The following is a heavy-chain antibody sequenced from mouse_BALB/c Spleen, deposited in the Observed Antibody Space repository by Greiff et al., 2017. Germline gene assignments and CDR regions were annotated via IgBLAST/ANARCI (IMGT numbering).Heavy chain of an antibody. CDR3: ARTSYYGNYGLFAY. J-gene: IGHJ3*01. CDR2: IWSGGST. D-gene: IGHD2-10*01. V-gene: IGHV2-4-1*01. Sequence: VKLVESGPGLVQPSQSLSITCTVSGFSLTSYGVHWVRQSPGKGLEWLGVIWSGGSTDYNAAFISRLSISKDNSKSQVFFKMNSLQADDTAIYYCARTSYYGNYGLFAYWGQGTLVTVSA. CDR1: GFSLTSYG.